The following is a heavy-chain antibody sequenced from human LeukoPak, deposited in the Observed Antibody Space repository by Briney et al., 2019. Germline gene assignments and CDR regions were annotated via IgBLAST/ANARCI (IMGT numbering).Heavy chain of an antibody. CDR1: GGSISSGTYF. CDR3: ARTRVGYCSSTSCYRGSWFDP. CDR2: IYTSGST. V-gene: IGHV4-61*02. J-gene: IGHJ5*02. D-gene: IGHD2-2*01. Sequence: PSETLSLTCTVSGGSISSGTYFWTWIRQPAGKGLEWIGRIYTSGSTNYNPSLKSRVTISVDTSKNQFSLKLSSVTAADTAVYYCARTRVGYCSSTSCYRGSWFDPWGQGTLVTVSS.